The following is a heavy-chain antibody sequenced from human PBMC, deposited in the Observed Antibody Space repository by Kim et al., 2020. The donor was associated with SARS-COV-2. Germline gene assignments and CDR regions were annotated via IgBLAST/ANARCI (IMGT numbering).Heavy chain of an antibody. Sequence: GGSLRLFCAASGLSFSNFDMHWVRQDTGKGLEWVSAIGRGGDTYYAGSVKGRFTISRENAKNSLYLQMNSLRAGDTAVYYCAREVPDDISRGWYFDLWGRGTLVTVSP. CDR2: IGRGGDT. D-gene: IGHD3-22*01. CDR1: GLSFSNFD. CDR3: AREVPDDISRGWYFDL. J-gene: IGHJ2*01. V-gene: IGHV3-13*01.